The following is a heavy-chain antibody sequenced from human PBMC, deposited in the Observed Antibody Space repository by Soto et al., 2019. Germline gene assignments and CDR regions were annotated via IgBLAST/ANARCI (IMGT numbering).Heavy chain of an antibody. D-gene: IGHD6-13*01. CDR3: AKDQGIAASHGID. J-gene: IGHJ3*01. Sequence: ESGGGVVQPGTSLRLSCAASGFTFNNYGMHWVRQAPGTGLEWVAAISNDGSDKYYADSVKGRRTISRDNSKNTLYLQMDSLRAEDTAVYYCAKDQGIAASHGIDWGQGTMVTVSS. CDR1: GFTFNNYG. V-gene: IGHV3-30*18. CDR2: ISNDGSDK.